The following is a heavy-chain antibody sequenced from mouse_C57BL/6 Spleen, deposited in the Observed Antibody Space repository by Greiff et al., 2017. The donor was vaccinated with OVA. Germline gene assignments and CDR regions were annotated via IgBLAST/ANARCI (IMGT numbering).Heavy chain of an antibody. Sequence: VQLVESGAELAKPGASVKLSCKASGYTFTSYWMHWVKQRPGQGLEWIGYINPSSGYTKYNQKFKDKATLTADKSSSTAYMQLSSLTYEDSAVYYCALDSSGYRLDYWGQGTSVTVSS. CDR2: INPSSGYT. CDR1: GYTFTSYW. V-gene: IGHV1-7*01. CDR3: ALDSSGYRLDY. D-gene: IGHD3-2*02. J-gene: IGHJ4*01.